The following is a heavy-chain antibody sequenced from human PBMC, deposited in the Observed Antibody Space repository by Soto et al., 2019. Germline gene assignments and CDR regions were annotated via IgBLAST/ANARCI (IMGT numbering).Heavy chain of an antibody. CDR2: IYSGGAT. CDR3: ARNRPETANGF. CDR1: GVTGRNNY. J-gene: IGHJ4*02. D-gene: IGHD5-18*01. Sequence: DVQLVESGGGFVQPGASLSRSWAGSGVTGRNNYMCWVRQPPGTGLEWVSIIYSGGATSYADSVKGRFTISRDNSKNMVYLQMNSLRAEDTAVYYCARNRPETANGFWCQGTLVSVSS. V-gene: IGHV3-66*01.